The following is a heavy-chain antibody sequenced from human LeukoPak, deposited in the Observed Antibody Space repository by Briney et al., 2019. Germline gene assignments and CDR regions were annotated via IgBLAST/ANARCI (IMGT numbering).Heavy chain of an antibody. Sequence: SQTLSLTCAISGDSVSSNSAAWNWIRQSPSRGFEWLGRTYYRSKWYNDYAVSVKSRITINPDTSKNQFSLQLNSVTPEDTAVYYCARELVSPLYYYYYGMDVWGQGTTVTASS. D-gene: IGHD2-8*02. J-gene: IGHJ6*02. CDR2: TYYRSKWYN. V-gene: IGHV6-1*01. CDR3: ARELVSPLYYYYYGMDV. CDR1: GDSVSSNSAA.